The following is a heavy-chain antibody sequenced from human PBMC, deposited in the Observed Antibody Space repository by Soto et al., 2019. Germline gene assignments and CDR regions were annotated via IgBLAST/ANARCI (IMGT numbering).Heavy chain of an antibody. J-gene: IGHJ6*02. CDR3: ARAFPYYYGMDV. CDR2: IWYDGSNK. V-gene: IGHV3-33*01. CDR1: GFTFSSYG. Sequence: PGGSLRLSCAASGFTFSSYGMHWVRQAPGKGLEWVAVIWYDGSNKYYADSVKGRFTISRDNAKNSLYLQMNSLRAEDTAVYYCARAFPYYYGMDVWGQGTTVTVSS.